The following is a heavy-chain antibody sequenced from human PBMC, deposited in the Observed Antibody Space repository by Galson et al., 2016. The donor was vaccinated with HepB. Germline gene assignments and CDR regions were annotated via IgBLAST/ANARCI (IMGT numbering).Heavy chain of an antibody. Sequence: SGAEVKKPGESLKISCKASADSFTNYWIAWLRQMPGKGLECMGIIYTDNSDTRYNPSFQGQVTISVDKSISNAYLQWSSLKASDTAMYYCARAVDTFMVTSGAFDVWGQGTMVTVSS. CDR1: ADSFTNYW. V-gene: IGHV5-51*01. CDR2: IYTDNSDT. J-gene: IGHJ3*01. D-gene: IGHD5-18*01. CDR3: ARAVDTFMVTSGAFDV.